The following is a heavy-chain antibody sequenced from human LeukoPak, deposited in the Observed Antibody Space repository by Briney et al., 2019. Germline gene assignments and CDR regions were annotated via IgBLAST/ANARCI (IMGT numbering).Heavy chain of an antibody. CDR2: IYYSGST. Sequence: SETLSLTCTVSGGSISSYYWSWIRQPPGKGLEWIGYIYYSGSTNYNPSLKSRVTISVDTSKNQFSLKLSSVTAADTAVYYRARGKLGMEAFDIWGQGTMVTVSS. CDR1: GGSISSYY. V-gene: IGHV4-59*01. J-gene: IGHJ3*02. D-gene: IGHD7-27*01. CDR3: ARGKLGMEAFDI.